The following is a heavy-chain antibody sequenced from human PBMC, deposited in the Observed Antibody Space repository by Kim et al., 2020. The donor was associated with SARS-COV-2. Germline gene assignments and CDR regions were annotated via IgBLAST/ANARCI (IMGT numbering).Heavy chain of an antibody. CDR3: ARDVGWFDP. CDR2: KK. J-gene: IGHJ5*02. D-gene: IGHD1-26*01. Sequence: KKYDADSGEGRFTIARDNTKNALYLQRSSLRAEDTAVYYCARDVGWFDPWGQGTLVTVSS. V-gene: IGHV3-30*15.